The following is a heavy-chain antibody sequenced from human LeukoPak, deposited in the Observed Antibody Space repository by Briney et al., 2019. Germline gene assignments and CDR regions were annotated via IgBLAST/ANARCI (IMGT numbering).Heavy chain of an antibody. Sequence: PGGSLRLSCAASRLTVTSNYMSWVRQAPGKGLEWVSVIYSGGSTYYADSVKGRFTISRDNSKNTLYLQMNNLRAEDTAVYYCARVAFRSSSYISGIDYWGQGTLVTVSS. V-gene: IGHV3-53*01. J-gene: IGHJ4*02. CDR2: IYSGGST. CDR3: ARVAFRSSSYISGIDY. CDR1: RLTVTSNY. D-gene: IGHD1-20*01.